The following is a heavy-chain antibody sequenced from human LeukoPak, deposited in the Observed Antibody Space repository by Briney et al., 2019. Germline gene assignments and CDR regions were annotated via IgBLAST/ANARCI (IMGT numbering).Heavy chain of an antibody. V-gene: IGHV3-30*02. CDR2: TRYDGVNK. D-gene: IGHD3-3*01. CDR1: GFTFSTYG. Sequence: GGSLTLSCAASGFTFSTYGMHWVRQAPGKGLEWVTFTRYDGVNKYYADSVKGRFTISRDNSKNTLYLQMNSLRDEDTAVYYCAPSILGVAPPGGGANYWGQGTLVTVSS. CDR3: APSILGVAPPGGGANY. J-gene: IGHJ4*02.